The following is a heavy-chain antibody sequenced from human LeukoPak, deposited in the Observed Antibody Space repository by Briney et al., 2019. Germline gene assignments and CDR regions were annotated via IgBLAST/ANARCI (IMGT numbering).Heavy chain of an antibody. D-gene: IGHD3-10*01. CDR2: INSDGSST. Sequence: GGSLRLSCAASGFTFSSYWMHWVRQAPGKGLVWVSRINSDGSSTNYADSVKGRFTISRDNAKNTLYLQMNSLRAEDTAVYYCARDYYGSGSYYTPFDYWGQGTLVTVSS. J-gene: IGHJ4*02. CDR3: ARDYYGSGSYYTPFDY. V-gene: IGHV3-74*01. CDR1: GFTFSSYW.